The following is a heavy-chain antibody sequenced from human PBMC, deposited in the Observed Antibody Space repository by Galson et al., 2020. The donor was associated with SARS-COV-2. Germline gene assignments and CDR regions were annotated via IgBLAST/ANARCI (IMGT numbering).Heavy chain of an antibody. CDR1: GFTFSSYG. V-gene: IGHV3-30*18. D-gene: IGHD1-26*01. CDR3: AKGRGGVGATWDSGVDY. CDR2: ISYDGSNK. J-gene: IGHJ4*02. Sequence: GGSLRLSCAASGFTFSSYGMHWVRQAPGKGLEWVAVISYDGSNKYYADSVKGRFTISRDNSKNTLYLQMNSLRAEDTAVYYCAKGRGGVGATWDSGVDYWGQGTLVTVSS.